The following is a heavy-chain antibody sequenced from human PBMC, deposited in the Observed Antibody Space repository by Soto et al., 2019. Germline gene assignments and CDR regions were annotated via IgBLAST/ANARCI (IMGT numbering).Heavy chain of an antibody. J-gene: IGHJ4*02. Sequence: GGSLRLSCAVSGFTFSSYALHWVRQAPGKGLEWVAVISFDGSSQYYADSVKGRFTISRDNSGNTLYLQMSSLRAEDTAVYYCARSLGSSLAKAPDYWGQGTLVTVSS. V-gene: IGHV3-30-3*01. D-gene: IGHD6-6*01. CDR3: ARSLGSSLAKAPDY. CDR2: ISFDGSSQ. CDR1: GFTFSSYA.